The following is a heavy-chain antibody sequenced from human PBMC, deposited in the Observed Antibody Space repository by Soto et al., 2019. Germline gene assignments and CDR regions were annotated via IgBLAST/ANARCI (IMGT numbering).Heavy chain of an antibody. V-gene: IGHV4-30-4*01. Sequence: SETLSLTCTVSGGSISSGDYYWSWICQPPGKGLEWIGYIYYSGSTYYNPSLKSRVTISVDTSKNQFSLKLSSVTAADTAVYYCAREGYYYDSSGYRMDPFDYWGQGTLVTVSS. CDR3: AREGYYYDSSGYRMDPFDY. J-gene: IGHJ4*02. CDR1: GGSISSGDYY. CDR2: IYYSGST. D-gene: IGHD3-22*01.